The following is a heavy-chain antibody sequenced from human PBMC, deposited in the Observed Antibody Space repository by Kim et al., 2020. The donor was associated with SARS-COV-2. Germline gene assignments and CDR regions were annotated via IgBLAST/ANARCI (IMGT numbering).Heavy chain of an antibody. V-gene: IGHV4-34*01. CDR1: GGSFSGYY. Sequence: SETLSLTCAVYGGSFSGYYWSWIRQPPGKGLEWIGEINHSGSTNYNPSLKSRVTISVDTSKNQFSLKLSSVTAADTAVYYCARSTYYDILTGYFVWGQGT. CDR3: ARSTYYDILTGYFV. J-gene: IGHJ4*02. CDR2: INHSGST. D-gene: IGHD3-9*01.